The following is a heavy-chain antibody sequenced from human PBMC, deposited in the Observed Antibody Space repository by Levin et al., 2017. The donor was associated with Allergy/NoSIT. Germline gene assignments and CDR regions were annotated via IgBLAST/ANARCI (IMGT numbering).Heavy chain of an antibody. CDR1: GFTFSNAW. Sequence: PGGSLRLSCAASGFTFSNAWMSWVRQAPGKGLEWVGRIISKTDGGTTDYAAPVKGRFTISRDDSKNTLYLQMNSLKTEDTAVYYCTTAPRITIFGVVTDFDYWGQGTLVTVSS. J-gene: IGHJ4*02. D-gene: IGHD3-3*01. CDR2: IISKTDGGTT. CDR3: TTAPRITIFGVVTDFDY. V-gene: IGHV3-15*01.